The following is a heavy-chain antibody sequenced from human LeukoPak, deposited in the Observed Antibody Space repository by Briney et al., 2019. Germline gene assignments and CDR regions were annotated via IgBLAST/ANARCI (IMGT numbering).Heavy chain of an antibody. V-gene: IGHV1-2*02. D-gene: IGHD2-21*02. CDR2: INPNSGGT. J-gene: IGHJ4*02. CDR3: AVRGWAYCGGDCYSFGDY. Sequence: ASVKVSCKASGYTFTGYYMHWVRQAPGQALEWMGWINPNSGGTNYAQKFQGRVTMTRDTSISTAYMELSRLRSDDTAVYYCAVRGWAYCGGDCYSFGDYWGQGTLVTVSS. CDR1: GYTFTGYY.